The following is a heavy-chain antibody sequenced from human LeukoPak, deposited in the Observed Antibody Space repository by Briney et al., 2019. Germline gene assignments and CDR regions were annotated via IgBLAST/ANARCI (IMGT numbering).Heavy chain of an antibody. CDR1: GFTFSSYA. V-gene: IGHV3-23*01. D-gene: IGHD6-13*01. CDR2: FSGSGGST. CDR3: AKASSSWYHYFDY. Sequence: GGSLRLSCAASGFTFSSYAMSWVRQAPGKGLECISGFSGSGGSTYYADSVKGRFTISRDNSKNTLYLQMNSLRAEDTAVYYCAKASSSWYHYFDYWGQGTLVTVSS. J-gene: IGHJ4*02.